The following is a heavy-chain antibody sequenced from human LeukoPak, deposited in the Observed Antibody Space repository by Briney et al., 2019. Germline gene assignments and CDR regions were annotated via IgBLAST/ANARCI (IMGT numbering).Heavy chain of an antibody. CDR2: IYYSGST. CDR3: ARVPGRHEKGGIDY. J-gene: IGHJ4*02. CDR1: GGSISSGDYY. D-gene: IGHD3-16*01. Sequence: SETLSLTCTVSGGSISSGDYYWRWLRQPPGKGLEWIGYIYYSGSTYYNPSLKSRVTISVDTSKNQFSLKLSSVTAADTAVYYCARVPGRHEKGGIDYWGQGTLVTVSS. V-gene: IGHV4-30-4*08.